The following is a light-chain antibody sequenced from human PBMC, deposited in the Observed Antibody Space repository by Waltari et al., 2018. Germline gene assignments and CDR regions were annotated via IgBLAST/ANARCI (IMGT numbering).Light chain of an antibody. V-gene: IGKV3-15*01. J-gene: IGKJ1*01. Sequence: EIVMAQSPATLSVSPGERATLSCRASHSVGNALAWYQQKPGQGPRLLIYDASTRAADIPARFSGSGSGTEFTLTISSMQSEDFALYYCQQYNNLPPWTFGQGTKVEIK. CDR1: HSVGNA. CDR3: QQYNNLPPWT. CDR2: DAS.